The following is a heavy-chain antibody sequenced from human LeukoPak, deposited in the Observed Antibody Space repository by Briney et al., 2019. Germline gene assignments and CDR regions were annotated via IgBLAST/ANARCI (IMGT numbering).Heavy chain of an antibody. J-gene: IGHJ4*02. V-gene: IGHV1-18*01. CDR1: GYTFTTYG. CDR2: ISVYNGNT. D-gene: IGHD6-19*01. Sequence: GASVKVSCKASGYTFTTYGISWVRQAPGQGLEWMGWISVYNGNTNYAQKLQGRVTMTTDTSTSTAYIDLRSLRSDDTAVYYCARDLAPVAVAGIPVFDYWGQGTLVSVSS. CDR3: ARDLAPVAVAGIPVFDY.